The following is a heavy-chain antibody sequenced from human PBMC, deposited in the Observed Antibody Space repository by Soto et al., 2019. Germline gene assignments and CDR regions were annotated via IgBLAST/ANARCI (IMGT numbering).Heavy chain of an antibody. Sequence: EVQLVESGGGLVQPGGSLRLSCAASGFTVSSNYISWVRQAPGKGLEWVSTIYISGTTYYADSVKGRFTISRDNSKNTLYLQMNSRRAEDTAVFYCARKRAASGWGEYFQYWCQGTLVSVSS. D-gene: IGHD6-13*01. J-gene: IGHJ1*01. CDR2: IYISGTT. CDR3: ARKRAASGWGEYFQY. V-gene: IGHV3-66*01. CDR1: GFTVSSNY.